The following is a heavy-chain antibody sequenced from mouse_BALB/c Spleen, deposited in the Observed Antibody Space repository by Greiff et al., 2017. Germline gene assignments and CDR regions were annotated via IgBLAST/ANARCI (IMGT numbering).Heavy chain of an antibody. J-gene: IGHJ4*01. D-gene: IGHD2-2*01. CDR3: ARFGYDGDYYAMDY. V-gene: IGHV3-2*02. CDR2: ISYSGST. Sequence: EVKLQESGPGLVKPSQSLSLTCTVTGYSITSDYAWNWIRQFPGNKLEWMGYISYSGSTSYNPSLKSRISITRDTSKNQFFLQLNSVTTEDTATYYCARFGYDGDYYAMDYWGQGTSVTVSS. CDR1: GYSITSDYA.